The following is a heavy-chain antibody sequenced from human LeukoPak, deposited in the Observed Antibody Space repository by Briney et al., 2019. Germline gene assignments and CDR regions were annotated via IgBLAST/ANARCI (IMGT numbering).Heavy chain of an antibody. CDR1: GFTFSSYG. D-gene: IGHD6-13*01. Sequence: GRSLRLSCAASGFTFSSYGMHWVRQAPGKGLEWVAVISYDGSNKYYADSVKGRFTISRDNSKNTLYLQMNSLRAEDTAVYYCAKDRSIAAALDYWGQGTLVTVSS. CDR2: ISYDGSNK. CDR3: AKDRSIAAALDY. V-gene: IGHV3-30*18. J-gene: IGHJ4*02.